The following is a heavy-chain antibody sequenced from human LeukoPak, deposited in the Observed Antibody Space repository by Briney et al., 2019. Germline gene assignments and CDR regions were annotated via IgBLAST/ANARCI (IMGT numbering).Heavy chain of an antibody. CDR3: ARDGGWLQTQNHYYYHGMDV. V-gene: IGHV1-69*04. J-gene: IGHJ6*02. CDR2: ILPIFDMA. Sequence: SVKVSCKASGGTFSTYAITWVRQAPGQGLEWMGRILPIFDMANYAQKFQGRVTITADKSTRTAYMELSGLRSDDTAVYYCARDGGWLQTQNHYYYHGMDVWGQGTTVTVSS. CDR1: GGTFSTYA. D-gene: IGHD5-24*01.